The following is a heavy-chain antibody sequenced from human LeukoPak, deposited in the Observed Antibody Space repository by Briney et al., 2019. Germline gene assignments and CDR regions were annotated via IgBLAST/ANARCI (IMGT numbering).Heavy chain of an antibody. Sequence: SETLSLTCTVSGVSISSSNSYWGWIRQPPGKGLEWIGSIYYTGNTYYNASLKSRVTISVDTSKNQFSLKLSSVTAADTAVYYCATTSYYYDSPDYWGQGTLVTVSS. CDR2: IYYTGNT. V-gene: IGHV4-39*01. CDR1: GVSISSSNSY. J-gene: IGHJ4*02. CDR3: ATTSYYYDSPDY. D-gene: IGHD3-22*01.